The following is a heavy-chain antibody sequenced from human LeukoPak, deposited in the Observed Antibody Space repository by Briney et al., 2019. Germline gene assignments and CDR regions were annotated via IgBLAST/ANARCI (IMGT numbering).Heavy chain of an antibody. CDR1: GFTFSNYG. CDR2: ISGSGGST. D-gene: IGHD3-16*02. CDR3: VAYDYVWGSYRGDY. V-gene: IGHV3-23*01. Sequence: GGTLRLSCAASGFTFSNYGMNWVRQAPGKGLEWVSAISGSGGSTYYADSVKGRFTISRDNSKNTLYLQMNSLRAEDTAVYYCVAYDYVWGSYRGDYWGQGTLVTVSS. J-gene: IGHJ4*02.